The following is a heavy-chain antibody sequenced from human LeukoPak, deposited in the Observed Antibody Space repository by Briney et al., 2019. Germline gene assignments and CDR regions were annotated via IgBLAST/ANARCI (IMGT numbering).Heavy chain of an antibody. V-gene: IGHV3-53*01. CDR2: VYSGCET. D-gene: IGHD2-21*01. CDR1: GFTVNTKY. CDR3: VKSTPAPHCGGDGCPPTLPPFDS. Sequence: GGSLRLSCAASGFTVNTKYMSWVRQGPGTGLGWIAVVYSGCETFYADSVRGRFGVSRDISKNTMYLQMNSLRADDTALSSCVKSTPAPHCGGDGCPPTLPPFDSWGQGTPVTVSS. J-gene: IGHJ5*01.